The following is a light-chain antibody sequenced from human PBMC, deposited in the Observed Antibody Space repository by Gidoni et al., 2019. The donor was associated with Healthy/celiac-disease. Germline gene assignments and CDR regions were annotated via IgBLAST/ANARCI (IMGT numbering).Light chain of an antibody. Sequence: DLQMTQSPSTLSASVGDRSTITCRASQSISSWSAWYQQKPGKAPKLLIYDASSLESGVPSRFSGSGSGTEFTLTISSLQPDDFATYYCQQYNSYPWTFGQGTKVEIK. CDR2: DAS. J-gene: IGKJ1*01. CDR1: QSISSW. V-gene: IGKV1-5*01. CDR3: QQYNSYPWT.